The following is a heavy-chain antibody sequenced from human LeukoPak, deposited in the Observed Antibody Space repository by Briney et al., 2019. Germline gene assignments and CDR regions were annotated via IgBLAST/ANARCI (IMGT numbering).Heavy chain of an antibody. D-gene: IGHD1-26*01. CDR2: INGDGITT. CDR3: ARAGVGFDY. J-gene: IGHJ4*02. V-gene: IGHV3-74*01. CDR1: GFNFSAYW. Sequence: GGSLRLSCAASGFNFSAYWMHWVRQSPGRGLVWVARINGDGITTSYADSVKGRFTISRDNAKNTLYLQMNSLRAEDTAVFYCARAGVGFDYWGQGTLVTVSS.